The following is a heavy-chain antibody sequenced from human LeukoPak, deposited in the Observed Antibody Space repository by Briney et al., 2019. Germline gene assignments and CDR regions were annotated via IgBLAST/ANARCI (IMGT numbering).Heavy chain of an antibody. CDR1: GGSISSYY. CDR2: IYTSGST. V-gene: IGHV4-4*07. CDR3: ASHDSPNWYFDL. D-gene: IGHD2-15*01. J-gene: IGHJ2*01. Sequence: PSETLSLTCTVSGGSISSYYWSWIRQPAGKGREWVGRIYTSGSTNYNRSLKRGVTISGETSKNKFSRKLSSVTAADTAVYYCASHDSPNWYFDLSGRGTLVTVSS.